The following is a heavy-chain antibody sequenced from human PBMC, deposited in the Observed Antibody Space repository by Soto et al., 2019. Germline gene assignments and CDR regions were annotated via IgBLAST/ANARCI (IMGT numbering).Heavy chain of an antibody. J-gene: IGHJ3*02. CDR1: GCTFSSYS. Sequence: VQLVESGGGLVQPGGSLRLSCAASGCTFSSYSMNWVRQAPGKGLEWVASISSSSSYIYYADSVKGRFTTSRDNAKNSPYLQMNSRRGEENAVYYCGRIQLGYYAFDIWGQGTLVTVSS. V-gene: IGHV3-21*01. CDR3: GRIQLGYYAFDI. D-gene: IGHD2-15*01. CDR2: ISSSSSYI.